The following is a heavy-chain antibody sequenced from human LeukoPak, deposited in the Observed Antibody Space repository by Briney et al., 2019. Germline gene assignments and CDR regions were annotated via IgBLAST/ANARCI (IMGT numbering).Heavy chain of an antibody. CDR1: GYSFTSYW. CDR2: IYPGDSDT. V-gene: IGHV5-51*01. J-gene: IGHJ4*02. CDR3: ARRKGDGYNSPFDY. Sequence: GESLKISCKGSGYSFTSYWIGWVRQMPGKGLEWMGIIYPGDSDTRYSLSFQGQVTISVDKSTSTAHLQWSSLKASDTATYYCARRKGDGYNSPFDYWGQGTLVTVPS. D-gene: IGHD5-24*01.